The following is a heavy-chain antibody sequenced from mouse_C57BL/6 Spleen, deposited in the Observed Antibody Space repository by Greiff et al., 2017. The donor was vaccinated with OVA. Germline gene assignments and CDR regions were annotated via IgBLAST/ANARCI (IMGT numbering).Heavy chain of an antibody. V-gene: IGHV1-52*01. CDR3: ARGEGRNYEAMDY. CDR1: GYTFTSYW. CDR2: IDPSDSET. J-gene: IGHJ4*01. Sequence: QVQLKQSGAELVRPGSSVKLSCKASGYTFTSYWMHWVKQRPIQGLEWIGNIDPSDSETHYNQKFKDKATLTVDKSSSTAYMQLSSLTSEDSAVDYWARGEGRNYEAMDYWGQGTSVTVSS.